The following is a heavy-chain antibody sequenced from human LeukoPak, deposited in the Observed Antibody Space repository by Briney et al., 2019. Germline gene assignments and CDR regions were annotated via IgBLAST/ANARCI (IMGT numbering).Heavy chain of an antibody. D-gene: IGHD2-15*01. CDR1: GFTFSSYA. Sequence: GGSLRLSCAASGFTFSSYAMHWVRQAPGKGLEYVSGISSDGGSPFHVNSVKGRFTISRDNSKDTLYLQMGSLRAEDMAVYYCARDYCSGGRCQYYFDYWGQGTLVTVSS. CDR3: ARDYCSGGRCQYYFDY. V-gene: IGHV3-64*01. J-gene: IGHJ4*02. CDR2: ISSDGGSP.